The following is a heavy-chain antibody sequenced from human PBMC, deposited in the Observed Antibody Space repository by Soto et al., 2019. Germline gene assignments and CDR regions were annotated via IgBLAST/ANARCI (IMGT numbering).Heavy chain of an antibody. CDR3: ARDGGHSSGWYLECDY. D-gene: IGHD6-19*01. CDR2: ISYDGSNK. J-gene: IGHJ4*02. Sequence: QVQLVESGVGVVQPGRSLRLSCAASGFTFSSYARHWVRQAPGKGLEWVAVISYDGSNKYYADSVKGRFTISRDNSKNTLYLQMNSLRAEDTAVYYCARDGGHSSGWYLECDYWGQGTLVTVSS. CDR1: GFTFSSYA. V-gene: IGHV3-30-3*01.